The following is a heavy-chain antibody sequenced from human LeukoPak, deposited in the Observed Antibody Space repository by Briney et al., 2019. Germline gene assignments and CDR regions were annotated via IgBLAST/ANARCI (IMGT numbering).Heavy chain of an antibody. D-gene: IGHD2-2*01. CDR2: ILFDGSNK. J-gene: IGHJ4*02. Sequence: PRGSLRLSCAASGFTFSSYVMHWVCQAPGKGLGWVAVILFDGSNKYYSDSGKGRFTISRDNSKNRLYLQMNRLRDEDTAVYYCAKDIVVVPAAPGYWGEGTLVTVSS. CDR3: AKDIVVVPAAPGY. CDR1: GFTFSSYV. V-gene: IGHV3-30*18.